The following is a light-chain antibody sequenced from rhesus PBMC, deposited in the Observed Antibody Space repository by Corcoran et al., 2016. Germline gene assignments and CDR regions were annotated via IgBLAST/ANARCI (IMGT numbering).Light chain of an antibody. J-gene: IGKJ4*01. CDR1: QDITNS. Sequence: DIQMSQSPSSLSASIGDRVTITCRASQDITNSLNWYQQKAGKAPNLLINYANNLASWVPSRFSGSGSGTEFNLTISSLKPENFATYYCQQGNSKPLTFGGGTKVELK. CDR3: QQGNSKPLT. CDR2: YAN. V-gene: IGKV1-32*02.